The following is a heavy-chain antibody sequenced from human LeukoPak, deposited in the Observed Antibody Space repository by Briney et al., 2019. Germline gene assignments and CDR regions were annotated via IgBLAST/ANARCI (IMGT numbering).Heavy chain of an antibody. V-gene: IGHV4-4*07. CDR3: ARWSDSNSRRYYFDY. Sequence: SETLSLTCTVSGGSISSYYWSWIRQPAGEGLEWIGRIYTSGGTNYNPSLKSRVSISIDKSKNQFSLELSSVTAADTAVYYCARWSDSNSRRYYFDYWGLGTLVTVSS. D-gene: IGHD2/OR15-2a*01. J-gene: IGHJ4*02. CDR1: GGSISSYY. CDR2: IYTSGGT.